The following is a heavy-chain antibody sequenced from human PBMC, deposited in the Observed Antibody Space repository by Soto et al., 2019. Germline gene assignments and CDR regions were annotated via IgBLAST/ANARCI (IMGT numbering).Heavy chain of an antibody. D-gene: IGHD3-3*01. CDR3: AREDRDFWSGSTFN. Sequence: QVQLQQWGAGLLNPSETLSLTCAVYGGSFSGYYWSWIRQPPGKGLEWIGEINHSGSTNYNPSLNSRVTISVDTSKNQFSLKLRCVTAADTAVYYCAREDRDFWSGSTFNWCQGTLVTVSS. V-gene: IGHV4-34*01. CDR1: GGSFSGYY. J-gene: IGHJ4*02. CDR2: INHSGST.